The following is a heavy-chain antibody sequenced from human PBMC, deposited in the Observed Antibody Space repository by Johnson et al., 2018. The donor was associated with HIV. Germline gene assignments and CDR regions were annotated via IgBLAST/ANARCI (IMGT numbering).Heavy chain of an antibody. J-gene: IGHJ3*02. CDR1: GFTFSSYG. V-gene: IGHV3-30*03. CDR3: ARDPDPFREYHGDAFDI. CDR2: ISYDGSDK. D-gene: IGHD3-10*01. Sequence: QMLLVESGGGVVQPGRSLRLSCVASGFTFSSYGMNWVRQAPGKGLEWVAVISYDGSDKYYADSVKGRLTISRDNSKNTLYVQMNSLRGEDTAVYYCARDPDPFREYHGDAFDIWGQGTVVTVSS.